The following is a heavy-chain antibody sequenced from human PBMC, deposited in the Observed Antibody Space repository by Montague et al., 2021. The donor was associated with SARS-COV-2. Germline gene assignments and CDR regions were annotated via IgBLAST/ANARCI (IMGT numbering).Heavy chain of an antibody. Sequence: SETLSLTCAVYGGSFTAYYWTWIRQAPGKGLEWIGEVDHRGSASYSPSLKGRVSISVDRSKNQFSLNLRSVTAADTAAYYCARGQVSVYGVLIMLPAAGAFDVWGRGTMVLVSP. D-gene: IGHD3-3*01. V-gene: IGHV4-34*01. J-gene: IGHJ3*01. CDR3: ARGQVSVYGVLIMLPAAGAFDV. CDR2: VDHRGSA. CDR1: GGSFTAYY.